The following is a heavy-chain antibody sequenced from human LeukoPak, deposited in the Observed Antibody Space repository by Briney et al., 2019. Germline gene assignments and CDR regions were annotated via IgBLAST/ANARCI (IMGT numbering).Heavy chain of an antibody. CDR1: GFTVSSSH. D-gene: IGHD2-2*01. J-gene: IGHJ6*02. CDR2: IYSDGRT. CDR3: VRPKHSSISWLHYGMDV. V-gene: IGHV3-66*04. Sequence: GGSLRLSCEVSGFTVSSSHLTWVRQAPGKGLEWVSLIYSDGRTYYVDSVRGRFTIFRDNSKSTLYLQMDSLRVEDSAVYYCVRPKHSSISWLHYGMDVWGQGTTVTVSS.